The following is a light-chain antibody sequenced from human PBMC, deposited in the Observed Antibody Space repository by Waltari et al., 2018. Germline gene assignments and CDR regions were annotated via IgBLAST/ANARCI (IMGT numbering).Light chain of an antibody. CDR3: QQYYSDSIT. Sequence: DIQLTQSTSTLSASVGARVTITCRASQSIARWLAWHQQKPGKAPKALIYKTSSLESGVPSRFSGSGSGTEFTLTISSLQPDDFATYYCQQYYSDSITFGQGTRLEIK. CDR2: KTS. J-gene: IGKJ5*01. V-gene: IGKV1-5*03. CDR1: QSIARW.